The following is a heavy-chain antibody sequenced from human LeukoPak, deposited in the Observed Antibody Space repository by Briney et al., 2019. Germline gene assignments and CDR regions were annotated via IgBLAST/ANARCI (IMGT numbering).Heavy chain of an antibody. CDR2: IWSDGSSK. V-gene: IGHV3-33*06. CDR1: GFTFSNYV. Sequence: GGSLRLSCAASGFTFSNYVMHWVRQAPGKGLEWVAVIWSDGSSKNYADSVKGRFTISRDNSRSTLYLQTNSLRVEDTAVYYCAKPVAGSSLGAFDIWGQGTMVTVSS. J-gene: IGHJ3*02. CDR3: AKPVAGSSLGAFDI. D-gene: IGHD6-19*01.